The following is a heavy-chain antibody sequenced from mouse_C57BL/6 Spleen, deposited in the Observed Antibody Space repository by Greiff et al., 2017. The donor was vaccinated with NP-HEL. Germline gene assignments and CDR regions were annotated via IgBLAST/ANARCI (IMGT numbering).Heavy chain of an antibody. D-gene: IGHD2-1*01. Sequence: VQLQQSGPGLVKPSQSLSLTCSVTGYSITSGYYWNWIRQFPGNKLEWMGYISYDGSNNYNPSLKNRISITRDTSKNQFFLKLNSVTTEDTATYYCARGSQDLLPMDYWGQGTSVTVSS. CDR1: GYSITSGYY. J-gene: IGHJ4*01. CDR3: ARGSQDLLPMDY. V-gene: IGHV3-6*01. CDR2: ISYDGSN.